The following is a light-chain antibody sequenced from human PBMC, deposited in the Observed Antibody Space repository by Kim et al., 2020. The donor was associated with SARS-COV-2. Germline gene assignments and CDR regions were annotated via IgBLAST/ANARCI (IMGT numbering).Light chain of an antibody. CDR3: GTWDNSLSAGV. CDR2: DNN. CDR1: SSNIGNNY. J-gene: IGLJ3*02. V-gene: IGLV1-51*01. Sequence: QKVSIYCSGTSSNIGNNYVSWDQKLPGTAPQLLIYDNNRRPSGIPDRFSGSKSGTSATLGITGLQTGDEADYYCGTWDNSLSAGVFGGGTQLTVL.